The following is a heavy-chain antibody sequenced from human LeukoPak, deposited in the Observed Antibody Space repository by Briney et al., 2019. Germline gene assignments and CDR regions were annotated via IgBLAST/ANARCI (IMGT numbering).Heavy chain of an antibody. CDR2: ISGSGGST. V-gene: IGHV3-23*01. J-gene: IGHJ4*02. D-gene: IGHD3-10*01. CDR1: GFTFSDYW. Sequence: QSGGSLRLSCTGSGFTFSDYWMSWVRQAPGKGPEWVSAISGSGGSTYYADSVKGRFTISRDNSKNTLYLQMNSLRAEDTAVYYCAKAQGTMVRGVITGYWGQGTLVTVSS. CDR3: AKAQGTMVRGVITGY.